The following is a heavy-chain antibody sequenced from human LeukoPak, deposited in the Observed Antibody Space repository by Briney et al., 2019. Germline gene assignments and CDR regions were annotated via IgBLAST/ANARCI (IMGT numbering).Heavy chain of an antibody. D-gene: IGHD6-19*01. CDR2: INPNSGGT. J-gene: IGHJ4*02. CDR3: ARTRSGWYVGFDC. V-gene: IGHV1-2*02. CDR1: GYTFTGYY. Sequence: GASVKLSCKASGYTFTGYYMHWVRQAPGQGLEWMGWINPNSGGTNYAQKFQGRVTMTRDTSISTVYMELSRLRSDDTAVYYCARTRSGWYVGFDCWGRGTLVAVSS.